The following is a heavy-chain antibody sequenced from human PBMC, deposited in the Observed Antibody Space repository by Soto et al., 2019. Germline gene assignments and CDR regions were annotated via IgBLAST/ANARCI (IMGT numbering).Heavy chain of an antibody. CDR3: AKGGPGIAVAGTGYFQH. Sequence: PGGSLRLSCAASGFTFSSYAMSWVRQAPGKGLEWVSGISGSGDSTYYADSVKGRFTISRDNSKNTLYLQMNSLRAEDTAVYYCAKGGPGIAVAGTGYFQHWGQGTLDTLSS. CDR2: ISGSGDST. D-gene: IGHD6-19*01. J-gene: IGHJ1*01. V-gene: IGHV3-23*01. CDR1: GFTFSSYA.